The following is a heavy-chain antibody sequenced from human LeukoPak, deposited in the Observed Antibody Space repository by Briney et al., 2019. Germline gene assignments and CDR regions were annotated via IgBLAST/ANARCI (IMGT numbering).Heavy chain of an antibody. D-gene: IGHD4-17*01. CDR3: ARHPYGVLDY. J-gene: IGHJ4*02. CDR1: GFIFSNCW. Sequence: PGGSLRLSCETSGFIFSNCWMTWVRQAPGKGLEWVANIKTDASEKYYVDSVKGRFTISRDNAKNSLYLQMNSLRAEDTAVYYCARHPYGVLDYWGQGTLVTVSS. CDR2: IKTDASEK. V-gene: IGHV3-7*01.